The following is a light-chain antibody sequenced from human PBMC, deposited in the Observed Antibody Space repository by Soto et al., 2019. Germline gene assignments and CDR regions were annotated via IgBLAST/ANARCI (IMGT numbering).Light chain of an antibody. CDR1: QGISSW. CDR2: AAS. J-gene: IGKJ3*01. V-gene: IGKV1-12*01. CDR3: QQWHSIPFT. Sequence: DIQMTQSPSSVSASVGDRVTITCRASQGISSWLAWYQQKPGKAPKLLIYAASSLQSGVPDRFSGSGSGTDFTLTISGLQAEDVAVYHCQQWHSIPFTFGPGTYVDVK.